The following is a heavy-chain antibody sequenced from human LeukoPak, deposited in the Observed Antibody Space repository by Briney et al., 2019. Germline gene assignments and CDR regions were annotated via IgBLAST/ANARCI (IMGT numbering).Heavy chain of an antibody. D-gene: IGHD5-24*01. Sequence: ASVKVSCKASGYTFTNYGISWVRQARGQGLEWMGWISGYNGNTNHAQNFKGRVTMTTDTSTRTAHIELRSLRSGDTAVYYCARDQGQRRDVYNFWWEDCGQGTLVSVSS. CDR1: GYTFTNYG. CDR2: ISGYNGNT. J-gene: IGHJ4*02. V-gene: IGHV1-18*01. CDR3: ARDQGQRRDVYNFWWED.